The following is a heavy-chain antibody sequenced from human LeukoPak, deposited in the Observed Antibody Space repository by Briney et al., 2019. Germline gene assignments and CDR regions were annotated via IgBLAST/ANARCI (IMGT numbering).Heavy chain of an antibody. Sequence: GGSLRLSCVVSGFTVSGNCMSWVRQAPGKGLEWVSLIYSGGTTYYADSVKGRFTISRDNAKNSLYLQMNSLRAEDTAVYYCARAPSYGDYRLGAFDIWGQGTMVTVSS. CDR1: GFTVSGNC. CDR3: ARAPSYGDYRLGAFDI. V-gene: IGHV3-53*01. J-gene: IGHJ3*02. D-gene: IGHD4-17*01. CDR2: IYSGGTT.